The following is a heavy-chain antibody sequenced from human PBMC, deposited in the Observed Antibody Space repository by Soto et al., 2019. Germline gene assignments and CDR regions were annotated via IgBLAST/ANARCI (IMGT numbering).Heavy chain of an antibody. J-gene: IGHJ6*02. CDR1: GGSISSGDYY. D-gene: IGHD3-22*01. CDR2: IYYSGST. V-gene: IGHV4-30-4*01. Sequence: SETLSLTCTVSGGSISSGDYYWSWIRQPPGKGQEWIGYIYYSGSTYYNTSLKSRVTISVDTSKNQFSLKLRSVTAANTAVYYCARDQRPGYYSWLGHGAYYYYGMDVWGQGTTVTVP. CDR3: ARDQRPGYYSWLGHGAYYYYGMDV.